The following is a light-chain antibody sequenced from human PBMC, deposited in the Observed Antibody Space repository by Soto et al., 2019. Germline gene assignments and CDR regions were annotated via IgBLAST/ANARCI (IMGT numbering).Light chain of an antibody. J-gene: IGKJ5*01. Sequence: DIQMTQSPSSLSASVGDRVTITCRASQSISSYLNWYQQKPGKAPKFLIYAASSLQSGVPSRFSGSGSGTDFTLTISSLEPEDFGVYFCHQRNKFGQGTRLEIK. CDR2: AAS. V-gene: IGKV1-39*01. CDR3: HQRNK. CDR1: QSISSY.